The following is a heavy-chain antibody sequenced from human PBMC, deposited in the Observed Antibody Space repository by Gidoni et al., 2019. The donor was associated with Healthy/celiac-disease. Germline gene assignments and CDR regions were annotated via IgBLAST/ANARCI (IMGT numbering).Heavy chain of an antibody. V-gene: IGHV3-7*01. CDR1: GFTFSSYW. Sequence: EVPLVESGGGLVQPGGSLRLSCAASGFTFSSYWRSWVRQAPGKGLEWVANIKQDGSEKYYVDSVKGRFTISRDNAKNSLYLQMNSLRAEDTAVYYCARVSAYYYDSSGYYGIDYWGQGTLVTVSS. CDR2: IKQDGSEK. D-gene: IGHD3-22*01. J-gene: IGHJ4*02. CDR3: ARVSAYYYDSSGYYGIDY.